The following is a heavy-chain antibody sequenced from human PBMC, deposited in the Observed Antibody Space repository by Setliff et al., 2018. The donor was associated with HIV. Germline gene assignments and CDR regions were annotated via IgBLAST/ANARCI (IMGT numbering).Heavy chain of an antibody. J-gene: IGHJ6*03. Sequence: SSETLSLTCAVSGGSVSSSNWWSWVRQPPGKGLEWIGEISQSGSTNYNPSLKSRVTISVDKSKNQFSLKLSSVTAADTAVYYCARGHQKVAAYYYYYVDVWGKGTTVTVSS. CDR1: GGSVSSSNW. CDR2: ISQSGST. CDR3: ARGHQKVAAYYYYYVDV. V-gene: IGHV4-4*02. D-gene: IGHD2-15*01.